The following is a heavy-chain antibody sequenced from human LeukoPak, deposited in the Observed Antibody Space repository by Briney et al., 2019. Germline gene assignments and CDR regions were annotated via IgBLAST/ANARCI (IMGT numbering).Heavy chain of an antibody. CDR2: IY. CDR1: GHSFTSYW. J-gene: IGHJ4*02. CDR3: ARRPYCSGGSCYSAAFDY. D-gene: IGHD2-15*01. V-gene: IGHV5-51*01. Sequence: GESLKISCKGSGHSFTSYWIGWVRQMPGKGLEWMGIIYSPSFQGQVTISAAKSISTAYPQWSSLKASDTAMYYCARRPYCSGGSCYSAAFDYWGQGTLVTVSS.